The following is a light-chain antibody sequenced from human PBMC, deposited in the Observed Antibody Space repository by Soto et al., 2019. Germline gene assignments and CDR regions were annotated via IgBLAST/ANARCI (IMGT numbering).Light chain of an antibody. CDR2: DAS. CDR3: QQYSTYGP. J-gene: IGKJ1*01. CDR1: QSISNW. Sequence: DIQMTQSPSTLSASVGDRVTITCRASQSISNWLAWYQQKPGKAPKMIIYDASNLESGVPSRFSGSGFGTEFTLTISSLQPDDFATYYCQQYSTYGPFGQGTKVEIK. V-gene: IGKV1-5*01.